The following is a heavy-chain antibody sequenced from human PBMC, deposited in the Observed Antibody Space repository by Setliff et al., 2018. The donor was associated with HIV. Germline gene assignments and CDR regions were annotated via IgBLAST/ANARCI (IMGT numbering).Heavy chain of an antibody. J-gene: IGHJ4*02. D-gene: IGHD6-19*01. CDR2: IYSRGST. CDR3: ARDRSFSGIAVAPTGLGY. V-gene: IGHV4-39*07. CDR1: GGSISSGSYY. Sequence: KASETLSLTCTVSGGSISSGSYYWGWIRQAPGKGLEWIGSIYSRGSTYYNPSLKSRVTISVDTSKNQFSLKLSSVTAADTAVYYCARDRSFSGIAVAPTGLGYWGQGTLVTVSS.